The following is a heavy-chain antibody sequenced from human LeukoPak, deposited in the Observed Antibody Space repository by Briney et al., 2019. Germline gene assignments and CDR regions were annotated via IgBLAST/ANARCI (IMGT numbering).Heavy chain of an antibody. V-gene: IGHV4-61*01. Sequence: SETLSLTCTVSGGSISGSISSYYWNWIRQPPGKGLEWIGYIYYSGSTNYNPSLKSRVTISVDTSKNQFSLKLSSVTAADTAVYYCARDSGTTGEVKFDPWGQGTLVTVSS. CDR3: ARDSGTTGEVKFDP. CDR2: IYYSGST. J-gene: IGHJ5*02. CDR1: GGSISGSISSYY. D-gene: IGHD3-10*01.